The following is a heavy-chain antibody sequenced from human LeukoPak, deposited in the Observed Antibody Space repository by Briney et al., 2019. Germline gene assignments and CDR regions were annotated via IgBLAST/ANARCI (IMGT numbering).Heavy chain of an antibody. J-gene: IGHJ5*02. Sequence: SETLSLTCTVSGGSISSYYWSWIRQPPGKGLEWIGYIYYSGSTNYNPSLKSRVTISVDTSKNQFSLKLSSVTAADTAVYYCAREGRYSSSQNWFDPWGQGTLVTVSS. CDR1: GGSISSYY. CDR2: IYYSGST. D-gene: IGHD6-13*01. CDR3: AREGRYSSSQNWFDP. V-gene: IGHV4-59*01.